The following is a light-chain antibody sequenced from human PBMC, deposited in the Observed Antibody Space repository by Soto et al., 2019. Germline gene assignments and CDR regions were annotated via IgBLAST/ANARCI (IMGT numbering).Light chain of an antibody. CDR1: NIGSKS. J-gene: IGLJ1*01. V-gene: IGLV3-21*02. CDR2: DDS. Sequence: SYELTQPPSVAVAPGQTASITRGGNNIGSKSVHWYQQKPGQATVLVVYDDSARPSGIPERFSGSKSGNTASLTVSGLQAEDEADYYCSSYAGSNYVCGIGTKVTVL. CDR3: SSYAGSNYV.